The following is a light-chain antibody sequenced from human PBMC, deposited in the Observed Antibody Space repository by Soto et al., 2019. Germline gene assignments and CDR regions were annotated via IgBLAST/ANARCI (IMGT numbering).Light chain of an antibody. J-gene: IGKJ1*01. CDR1: QSISDT. Sequence: EIVITPSPATLSVSPGGRATLSCRASQSISDTLAWYQQKPGQAPRLLIYGASARTTGFPARFSGSGSGTDFTLTISSLQSEDFAVYYCQQYNNWPPKTFGQGTKVDIK. CDR2: GAS. V-gene: IGKV3-15*01. CDR3: QQYNNWPPKT.